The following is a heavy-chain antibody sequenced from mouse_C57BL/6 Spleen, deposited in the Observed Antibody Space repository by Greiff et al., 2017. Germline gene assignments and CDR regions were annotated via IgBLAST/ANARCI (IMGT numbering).Heavy chain of an antibody. CDR2: IDPSDSYT. J-gene: IGHJ2*01. Sequence: QVQLQQPGAELVKPGASVKLSCKASGYTFTSYWMQWVKQRPGQGLEWIGEIDPSDSYTNSNQKFKGKATLTVDTSSSTAYMQLSSLTSEDSAVYYCASLYYYGSSSDYFDYWGQGTTLTVSS. D-gene: IGHD1-1*01. V-gene: IGHV1-50*01. CDR1: GYTFTSYW. CDR3: ASLYYYGSSSDYFDY.